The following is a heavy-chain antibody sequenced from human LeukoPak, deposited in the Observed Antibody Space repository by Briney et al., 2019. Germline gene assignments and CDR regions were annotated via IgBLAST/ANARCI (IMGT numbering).Heavy chain of an antibody. J-gene: IGHJ4*02. V-gene: IGHV5-51*01. Sequence: GESLQISCQGSGYSFTSYWIGWVRQMPGKGLEWMGIIYPGDSDTRYSPSFQGQVTISADKSIITAYLQWSSLKASDTAMYYCARLSHSGTTVTTIDYWGQGTLVTVSS. D-gene: IGHD4-17*01. CDR2: IYPGDSDT. CDR3: ARLSHSGTTVTTIDY. CDR1: GYSFTSYW.